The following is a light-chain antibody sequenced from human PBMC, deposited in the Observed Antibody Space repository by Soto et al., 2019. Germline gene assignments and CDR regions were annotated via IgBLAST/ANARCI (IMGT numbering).Light chain of an antibody. Sequence: EIVMTQSPATLSVSPGERATLSCRASQSVSSNLAWYQQKPGQAPRLLIYGASTRATGIPARFSGSGSGTDSTLTTSRLQSADFAVDYCQQYNNWPFTFGPGTKVDIK. J-gene: IGKJ3*01. CDR1: QSVSSN. V-gene: IGKV3-15*01. CDR2: GAS. CDR3: QQYNNWPFT.